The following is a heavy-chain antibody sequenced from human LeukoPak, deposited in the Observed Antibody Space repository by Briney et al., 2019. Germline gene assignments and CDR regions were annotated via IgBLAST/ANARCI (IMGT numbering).Heavy chain of an antibody. D-gene: IGHD1-1*01. Sequence: SETLSLTCTVSGGSISSYYWSWIRQPPGKGLEWIGYISYSGSTNYNPSLKSRVTISVDTSKNQFSLKLSSVTAADTAVYYCARVPGTNYYYYGMDVWGQGTTVTVSS. J-gene: IGHJ6*02. CDR2: ISYSGST. CDR3: ARVPGTNYYYYGMDV. CDR1: GGSISSYY. V-gene: IGHV4-59*01.